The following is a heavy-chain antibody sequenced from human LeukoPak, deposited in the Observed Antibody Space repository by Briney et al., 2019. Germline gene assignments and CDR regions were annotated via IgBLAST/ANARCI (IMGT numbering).Heavy chain of an antibody. CDR3: ARGGYDYNALFDH. V-gene: IGHV3-48*01. CDR1: GFTFSSYR. CDR2: ISSGGSTI. J-gene: IGHJ4*02. Sequence: GGSLRLSCAASGFTFSSYRMNWIRQAPGKGLEWVSYISSGGSTIYYAGSVKGRFTISRDNAKNSLYLQMNSLRAEDTAVYYCARGGYDYNALFDHWGQGTLVTVSS. D-gene: IGHD5-12*01.